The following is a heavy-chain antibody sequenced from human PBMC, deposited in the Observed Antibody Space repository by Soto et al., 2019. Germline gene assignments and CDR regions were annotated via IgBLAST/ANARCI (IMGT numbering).Heavy chain of an antibody. CDR2: ISAYNGNT. CDR1: GYTFTSYG. CDR3: AGDHCSSTSCYGMDV. V-gene: IGHV1-18*01. J-gene: IGHJ6*02. D-gene: IGHD2-2*01. Sequence: ASVKVSCKASGYTFTSYGISWVRQAPGQGLEWMGWISAYNGNTNYVQKLQGRVTMTTDTSTSTAYMELRSLRSDDTAVYYCAGDHCSSTSCYGMDVWGQGTTVTVSS.